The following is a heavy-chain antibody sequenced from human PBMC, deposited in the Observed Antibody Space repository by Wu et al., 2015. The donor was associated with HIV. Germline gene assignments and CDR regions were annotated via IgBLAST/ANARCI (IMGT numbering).Heavy chain of an antibody. CDR2: INPSSGGI. CDR3: ARLQSLHGLYSNADY. J-gene: IGHJ4*02. V-gene: IGHV1-2*02. Sequence: QVHLVQSGADVKNPGSSVKVSCKASGGTFSSRAISWVRQAPGQGLEWMGWINPSSGGIKYAQKFQGRVTMTRDTSINTAYMELSRLRSDDTAIYYCARLQSLHGLYSNADYWGQGTLVTVSS. CDR1: GGTFSSRA. D-gene: IGHD2-15*01.